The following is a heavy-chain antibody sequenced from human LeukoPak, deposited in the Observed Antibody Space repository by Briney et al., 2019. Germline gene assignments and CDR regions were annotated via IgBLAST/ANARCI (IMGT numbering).Heavy chain of an antibody. V-gene: IGHV4-39*01. J-gene: IGHJ5*02. Sequence: PSETLSLTCTVSGDSISISSHYWGWIRQPPGKGLEWIGTIYYSGSTYYNPSLKSRVTISVDTSKNQFSLRLSSVTAADTAVYYCARHDCSSTSCSYLPWGQGTLVTVSS. CDR2: IYYSGST. D-gene: IGHD2-2*01. CDR3: ARHDCSSTSCSYLP. CDR1: GDSISISSHY.